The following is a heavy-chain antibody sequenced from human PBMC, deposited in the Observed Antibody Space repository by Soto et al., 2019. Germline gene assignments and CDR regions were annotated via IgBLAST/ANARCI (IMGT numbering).Heavy chain of an antibody. CDR3: ARVLTGAFDY. Sequence: EVQLVESGGGLVQPGGSLRLSCAASGFTFSSYWMSWVHQAPGKGLEWVANIKQEGSEKYYVDSVKGRFTISRDNAKNSLYLQMNSLRAEDTAVCYCARVLTGAFDYWGQGTLVTVSS. V-gene: IGHV3-7*01. J-gene: IGHJ4*02. D-gene: IGHD3-9*01. CDR2: IKQEGSEK. CDR1: GFTFSSYW.